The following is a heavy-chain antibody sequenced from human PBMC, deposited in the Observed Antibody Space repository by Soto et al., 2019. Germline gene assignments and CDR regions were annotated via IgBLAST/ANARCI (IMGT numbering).Heavy chain of an antibody. CDR2: IKQDGSEK. D-gene: IGHD3-16*02. CDR1: GFTFSSYW. J-gene: IGHJ4*02. V-gene: IGHV3-7*01. CDR3: ARARYDYIWGSYRYTGYYFDY. Sequence: PGGSLRLSCAASGFTFSSYWMSWVRQAPGKGLEWVANIKQDGSEKYYVDSVKGRFTISRDNAKNSLYLQLNSLRAEDTAVYYCARARYDYIWGSYRYTGYYFDYWGQGTLVTVSS.